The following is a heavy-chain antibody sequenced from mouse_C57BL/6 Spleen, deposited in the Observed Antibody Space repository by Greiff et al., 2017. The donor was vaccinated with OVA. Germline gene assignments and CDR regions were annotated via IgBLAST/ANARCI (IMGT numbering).Heavy chain of an antibody. D-gene: IGHD4-1*01. V-gene: IGHV1-77*01. CDR2: IGPGIGSI. CDR1: GYTFTDYY. Sequence: QVQLQQSGAELVKPGASVKISCKASGYTFTDYYINWVKQRHGQGLEWIGKIGPGIGSIYYNEKFKGKAKLTADKSSSTAYMQLISRTSEDSAVYFCARSRTGTDYFDYWGQGTTLTVSS. CDR3: ARSRTGTDYFDY. J-gene: IGHJ2*01.